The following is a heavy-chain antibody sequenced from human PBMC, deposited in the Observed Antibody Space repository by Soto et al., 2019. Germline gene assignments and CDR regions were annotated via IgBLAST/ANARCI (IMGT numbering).Heavy chain of an antibody. V-gene: IGHV3-48*01. CDR3: ARDLDGGMDV. D-gene: IGHD1-1*01. J-gene: IGHJ6*02. Sequence: AGAPRLSCAASGFTFSSYSMNWVRQAPGKGLEWVSYISRSSSAIYYADSVKGRLTISRDNAKNSLYLQMNSLRGEDTDVYYCARDLDGGMDVWGQGTTVTVSS. CDR1: GFTFSSYS. CDR2: ISRSSSAI.